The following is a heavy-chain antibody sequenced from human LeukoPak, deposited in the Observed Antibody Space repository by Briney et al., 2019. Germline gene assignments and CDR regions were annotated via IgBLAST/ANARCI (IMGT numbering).Heavy chain of an antibody. CDR3: ARHTSYDFWSGYYWDY. Sequence: GASVKVSCKASGGTFSSYAISWVRQAPGQGLEWMGGIIPIFGTANYAQKFQGRVTITADESTSTAYMELSSLRSGDTAVYYCARHTSYDFWSGYYWDYWGQGTLVTVSS. CDR2: IIPIFGTA. J-gene: IGHJ4*02. D-gene: IGHD3-3*01. V-gene: IGHV1-69*13. CDR1: GGTFSSYA.